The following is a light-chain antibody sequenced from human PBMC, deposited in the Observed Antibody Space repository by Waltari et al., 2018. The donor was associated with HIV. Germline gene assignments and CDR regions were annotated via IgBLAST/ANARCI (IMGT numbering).Light chain of an antibody. V-gene: IGKV3D-11*02. Sequence: EIVLTQSPATLSLSPGERATLSCRASQSIRSYLAWYQQKPGQAPRLLIYDASNRASGIPARFSGSGSGTDFTLTISSLEPEDFALYYCQQRSNWHFGPGTKVDIK. CDR3: QQRSNWH. CDR1: QSIRSY. CDR2: DAS. J-gene: IGKJ3*01.